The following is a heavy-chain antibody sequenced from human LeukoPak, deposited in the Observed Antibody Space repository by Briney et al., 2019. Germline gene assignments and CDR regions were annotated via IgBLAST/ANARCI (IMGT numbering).Heavy chain of an antibody. CDR1: GFTFSSYG. CDR3: ARGDSSWSRRAGSDFDY. CDR2: IWYDGSNK. V-gene: IGHV3-33*01. D-gene: IGHD6-13*01. Sequence: GGSLRLSCAASGFTFSSYGMHWVRQAPGKGLEWVAVIWYDGSNKYYADSVKGRFTISRDNSKNSLYLQMNSLRAEDTAVYYCARGDSSWSRRAGSDFDYWGQGTLVTVSS. J-gene: IGHJ4*02.